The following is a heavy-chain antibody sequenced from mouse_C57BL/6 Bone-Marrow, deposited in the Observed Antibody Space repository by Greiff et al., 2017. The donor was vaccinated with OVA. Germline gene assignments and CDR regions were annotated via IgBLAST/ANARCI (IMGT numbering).Heavy chain of an antibody. D-gene: IGHD2-10*01. CDR3: AREGAYYGNEVFDY. CDR2: IYPGGGYT. CDR1: GYTFTNYW. V-gene: IGHV1-63*01. J-gene: IGHJ2*01. Sequence: VQLQQSGAELVRPGTSVKMSCKASGYTFTNYWIGWAKQRPGHGLEWIGDIYPGGGYTNYNEKFKGKATLTADKSSSTAYMQFSSLTSEDSAIYYCAREGAYYGNEVFDYWGQGTTLTVSA.